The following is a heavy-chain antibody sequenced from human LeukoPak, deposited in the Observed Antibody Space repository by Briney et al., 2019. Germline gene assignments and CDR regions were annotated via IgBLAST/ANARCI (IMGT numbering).Heavy chain of an antibody. CDR1: GFKFYSYA. CDR2: ISFDGSEK. V-gene: IGHV3-30*04. J-gene: IGHJ4*02. Sequence: GGSLRLSRAASGFKFYSYAMHWVRQAPGKGLEWVASISFDGSEKYYRDSVKGRFTISRDNSKNTVSLQMNSLRPEDTAVYYCARSPGPAAVAFDYWGQGTLVTVSS. CDR3: ARSPGPAAVAFDY. D-gene: IGHD6-13*01.